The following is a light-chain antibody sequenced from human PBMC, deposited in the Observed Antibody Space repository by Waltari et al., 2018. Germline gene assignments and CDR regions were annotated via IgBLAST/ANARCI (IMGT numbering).Light chain of an antibody. CDR3: QERSNWPGGS. Sequence: EIVLTQSPASLSLSPGESASLSCRASQSVNTYLAWYQQKPGQPPRLLIYYASTRATGVPARFVGSGSGTDFPLTITRLEPEDFAVYYCQERSNWPGGSFGGGTKVETK. V-gene: IGKV3-11*01. CDR2: YAS. J-gene: IGKJ4*01. CDR1: QSVNTY.